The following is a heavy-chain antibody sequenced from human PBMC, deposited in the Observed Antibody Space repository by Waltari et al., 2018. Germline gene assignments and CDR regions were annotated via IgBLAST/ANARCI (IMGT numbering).Heavy chain of an antibody. J-gene: IGHJ6*02. Sequence: QVQLVESGGGVVQPGRSLTLSCAASGFTFSSFAMHWVRQAPGKGLEWGEIVSYEGRNKDYAASVKGRFTISRDNSKNTLYLQMNSLGGEETAVYYCAKDAVDQNYYDRTDLYSGMDVWGQGTTVTVSS. D-gene: IGHD3-22*01. V-gene: IGHV3-30*18. CDR2: VSYEGRNK. CDR3: AKDAVDQNYYDRTDLYSGMDV. CDR1: GFTFSSFA.